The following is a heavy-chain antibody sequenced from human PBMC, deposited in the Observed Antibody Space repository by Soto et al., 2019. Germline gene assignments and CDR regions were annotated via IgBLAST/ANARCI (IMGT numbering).Heavy chain of an antibody. CDR2: ISSSSSTI. CDR3: ARGAYYYGSSGLSY. CDR1: GFTFSSYS. J-gene: IGHJ4*02. V-gene: IGHV3-48*01. D-gene: IGHD3-22*01. Sequence: EVQLVESGGGLVQPGGSLRLSCAASGFTFSSYSMNWVRQAPGKGLEWVSYISSSSSTIYYADSVKGRFTISRDNAKNALYLQMSSLRAEDTAVYYCARGAYYYGSSGLSYWGQGALVTVSS.